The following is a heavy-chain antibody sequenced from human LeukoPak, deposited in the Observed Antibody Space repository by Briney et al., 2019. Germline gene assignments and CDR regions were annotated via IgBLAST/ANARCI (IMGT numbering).Heavy chain of an antibody. CDR1: GDSVSRSDSY. Sequence: SETLSLTCSVSGDSVSRSDSYWDWIRQPPGKGLEWIGTIYYSGRTYYSPSLKSRVTMSVDPSNNQFSLNLRSVTTADTALYYCARRRYYDGSGYLEWGQGTLLSVSS. CDR3: ARRRYYDGSGYLE. V-gene: IGHV4-39*01. D-gene: IGHD3-22*01. CDR2: IYYSGRT. J-gene: IGHJ1*01.